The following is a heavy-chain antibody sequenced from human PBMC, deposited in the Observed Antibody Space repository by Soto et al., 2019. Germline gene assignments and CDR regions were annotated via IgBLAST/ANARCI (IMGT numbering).Heavy chain of an antibody. CDR2: IGPESGAT. V-gene: IGHV1-2*02. J-gene: IGHJ4*02. D-gene: IGHD1-26*01. Sequence: ASVKVSCKASGYTFTGHYVHWVRQAPEQGPEWMGEIGPESGATRYAQKFQGRVTMTRDTSITTVYMELKNLSPDDTAVYYCGRGRSGQIVVFYWGQGTPVTVSS. CDR3: GRGRSGQIVVFY. CDR1: GYTFTGHY.